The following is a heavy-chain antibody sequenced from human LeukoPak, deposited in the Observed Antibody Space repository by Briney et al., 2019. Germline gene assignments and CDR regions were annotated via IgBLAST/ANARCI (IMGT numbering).Heavy chain of an antibody. V-gene: IGHV1-18*01. Sequence: GASVKVSCKASGYTFTSYGISWVRQAPGQGLEWMGWISAYNGNTNYAQKLQGRVTMTTDTSTSTAYMELRSLRSDDTAVYYCARAGVYDSSGYFLGGAFDIWGQGTMVTVSS. CDR3: ARAGVYDSSGYFLGGAFDI. J-gene: IGHJ3*02. CDR2: ISAYNGNT. CDR1: GYTFTSYG. D-gene: IGHD3-22*01.